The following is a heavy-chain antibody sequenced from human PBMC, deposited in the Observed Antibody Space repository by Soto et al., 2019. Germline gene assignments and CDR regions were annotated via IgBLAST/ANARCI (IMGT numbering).Heavy chain of an antibody. Sequence: ASVKVSCKASGFTFTSSAVQWVRQARGQRLEWIGWIVVGSGNTNYAQKFQERVTITRDMSTSTAYMELSSLRSEDTAVYYCAAAGVRYYSYYGMDVWGQGTTVTVSS. CDR2: IVVGSGNT. J-gene: IGHJ6*02. V-gene: IGHV1-58*01. CDR1: GFTFTSSA. D-gene: IGHD2-21*01. CDR3: AAAGVRYYSYYGMDV.